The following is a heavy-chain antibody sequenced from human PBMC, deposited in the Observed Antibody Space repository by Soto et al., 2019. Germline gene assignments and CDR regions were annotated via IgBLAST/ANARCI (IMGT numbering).Heavy chain of an antibody. CDR1: GFTFSSYS. J-gene: IGHJ4*02. CDR3: ARDLNYGLFDY. V-gene: IGHV3-48*01. CDR2: ISSSSSTI. D-gene: IGHD4-17*01. Sequence: GVSLRLSFAASGFTFSSYSMNWVRQAPGKGLEWVSYISSSSSTIYYADSVKGRFTISRDNAKNSLYLQMNSLRAEDTAVYYCARDLNYGLFDYWGQGT.